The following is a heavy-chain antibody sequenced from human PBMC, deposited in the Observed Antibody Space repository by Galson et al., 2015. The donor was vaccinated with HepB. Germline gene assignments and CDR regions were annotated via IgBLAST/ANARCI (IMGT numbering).Heavy chain of an antibody. CDR2: IIPIFGIA. J-gene: IGHJ5*02. CDR1: GGTFSSYA. D-gene: IGHD6-13*01. V-gene: IGHV1-69*13. Sequence: SVKVSCKASGGTFSSYAISWVRQAPGQGLEWMGGIIPIFGIANYAQKFQGRVTITADESTSTAYMELSSLRSEDTAVYYCARRAEQLVQAWWFDPWGQGTLVTVSS. CDR3: ARRAEQLVQAWWFDP.